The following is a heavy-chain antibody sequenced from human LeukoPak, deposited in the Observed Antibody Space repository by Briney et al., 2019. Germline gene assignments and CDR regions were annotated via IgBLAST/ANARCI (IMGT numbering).Heavy chain of an antibody. D-gene: IGHD1-14*01. CDR1: GFTFSSHD. CDR2: IGPAGDT. Sequence: GGSLRLSCAASGFTFSSHDMHWVRQVTGKGLEWVSAIGPAGDTYYPTSVKGRFTASRENAKNSLYLQMNSLRAGDTAVYYCARGRSRATITWYIDLWGRGTLVTVSS. CDR3: ARGRSRATITWYIDL. V-gene: IGHV3-13*01. J-gene: IGHJ2*01.